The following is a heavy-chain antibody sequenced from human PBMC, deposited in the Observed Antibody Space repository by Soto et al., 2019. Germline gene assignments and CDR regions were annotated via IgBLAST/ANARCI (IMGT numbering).Heavy chain of an antibody. CDR3: ARDLGYSYGDWGH. D-gene: IGHD5-18*01. J-gene: IGHJ4*02. CDR2: ISSSSSYI. Sequence: PGGSLRLSCAAAGFTFSSYSMNWVRQAPGKGLEWVSSISSSSSYIYYADSVKGRFIISRDNAKNSLYLQMNSLRAEDTAVHYCARDLGYSYGDWGHWGQGTLVTVSS. V-gene: IGHV3-21*01. CDR1: GFTFSSYS.